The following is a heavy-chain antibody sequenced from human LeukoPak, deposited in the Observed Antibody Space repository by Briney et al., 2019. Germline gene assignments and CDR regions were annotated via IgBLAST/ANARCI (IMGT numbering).Heavy chain of an antibody. D-gene: IGHD5-12*01. J-gene: IGHJ4*02. V-gene: IGHV1-69*02. CDR2: IIPILGIA. Sequence: EASVKVSCKASGGTFSSYTISWVRQAPGQGLEWMGRIIPILGIANYAQKFQGRVTITADKSTSTAYMELRSLRSDDTAVYYCARVYGGYAYWGQGTLVTVSS. CDR1: GGTFSSYT. CDR3: ARVYGGYAY.